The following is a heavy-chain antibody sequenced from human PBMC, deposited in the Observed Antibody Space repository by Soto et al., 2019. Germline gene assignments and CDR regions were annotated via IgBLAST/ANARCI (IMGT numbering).Heavy chain of an antibody. Sequence: PSETLSLTCTVSGGSISSGDYYWSWIRQPPGKGLEWIGYIYYSGSTYYNPSLKSRVTISVDTSKNQFSLKLSSVTAADTAVYYCARDRPIVVVPAPYYYYGMDVWGQGTTVTVSS. V-gene: IGHV4-30-4*01. CDR3: ARDRPIVVVPAPYYYYGMDV. D-gene: IGHD2-2*01. CDR1: GGSISSGDYY. CDR2: IYYSGST. J-gene: IGHJ6*02.